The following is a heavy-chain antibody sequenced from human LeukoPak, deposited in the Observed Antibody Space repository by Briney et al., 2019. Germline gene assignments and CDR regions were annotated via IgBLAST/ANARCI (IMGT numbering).Heavy chain of an antibody. V-gene: IGHV4-34*01. CDR3: ARGHRYYYDSSGYYVYAFDI. Sequence: AWETLSLTCAVCGGSFSVYYWSWIRQPPGKGLEWIVEINHSGSTNYNPSLKSRLTISVDTYKNQFPLELSSVTDADTAVYYCARGHRYYYDSSGYYVYAFDIWGQGTMVTVSS. D-gene: IGHD3-22*01. J-gene: IGHJ3*02. CDR2: INHSGST. CDR1: GGSFSVYY.